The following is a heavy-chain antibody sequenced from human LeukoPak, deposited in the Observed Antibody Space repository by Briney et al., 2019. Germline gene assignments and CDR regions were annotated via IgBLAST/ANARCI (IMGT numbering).Heavy chain of an antibody. CDR2: INHSGST. V-gene: IGHV4-34*01. J-gene: IGHJ4*02. CDR1: GGSFSGYY. Sequence: SETLSLTCAVYGGSFSGYYWSWIRQPPGKGLEWIGEINHSGSTNYNPSLKSRVTISVDTSKNQFSLKLTSVTAADTAVYYCARSSMYYSDSSGYFVLDYWGQGTLVTVSS. CDR3: ARSSMYYSDSSGYFVLDY. D-gene: IGHD3-22*01.